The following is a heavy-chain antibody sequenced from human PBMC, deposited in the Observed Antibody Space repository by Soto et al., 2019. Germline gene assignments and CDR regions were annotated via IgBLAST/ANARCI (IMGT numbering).Heavy chain of an antibody. Sequence: ASVKVSCKASGYTFTGYYMHWVRQAPGQGLEWMGWINPNSGGTDYAQKFQGRVTMTRDTSISTAYMELSRLRSDDTAVYYCAREGGYAKYFDYWGQGTLVTVSS. CDR3: AREGGYAKYFDY. V-gene: IGHV1-2*02. CDR2: INPNSGGT. CDR1: GYTFTGYY. D-gene: IGHD5-12*01. J-gene: IGHJ4*02.